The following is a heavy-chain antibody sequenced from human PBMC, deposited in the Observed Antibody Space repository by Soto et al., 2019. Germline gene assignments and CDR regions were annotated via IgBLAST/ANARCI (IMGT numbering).Heavy chain of an antibody. Sequence: GGSLRLSCAASGFTFSSYSMNWVRQAPGKGLEWVSYISSSSSTIYYADSVKGRFTISRDNAKNSLYLQMNSLRAEDTAVYYCAGSIAAAGIRSWFDPWGQGTLVTVSS. CDR1: GFTFSSYS. D-gene: IGHD6-13*01. CDR3: AGSIAAAGIRSWFDP. V-gene: IGHV3-48*01. J-gene: IGHJ5*02. CDR2: ISSSSSTI.